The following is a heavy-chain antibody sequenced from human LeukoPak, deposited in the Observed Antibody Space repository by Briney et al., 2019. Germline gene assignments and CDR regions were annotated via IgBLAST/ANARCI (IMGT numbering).Heavy chain of an antibody. J-gene: IGHJ3*02. D-gene: IGHD3-16*01. Sequence: SCKASGYTFSSYAMHWVRQAPGKGLEWVAVISYDGSNKYYADSVKGRFTISRDNSKNTLYLQMNSLRAEDTAVYYCAKDRGSYAYDAFDIWGQGTMVTVSS. CDR3: AKDRGSYAYDAFDI. V-gene: IGHV3-30-3*02. CDR1: GYTFSSYA. CDR2: ISYDGSNK.